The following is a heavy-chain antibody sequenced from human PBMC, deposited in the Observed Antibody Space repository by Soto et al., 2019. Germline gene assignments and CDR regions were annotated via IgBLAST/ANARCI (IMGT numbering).Heavy chain of an antibody. V-gene: IGHV1-24*01. Sequence: QVQLVQSGAEVKKPGASVKVSCKVSGYTLTELSMHWVRQAPGKGLEWMGGFDPEDGETIYAQKFQGRVTMTGDTSTDTAYMELSSLRSEDTAVYYCATDSIGSSRGWGWFDPWGQGTLVTVSS. D-gene: IGHD6-6*01. CDR1: GYTLTELS. CDR3: ATDSIGSSRGWGWFDP. CDR2: FDPEDGET. J-gene: IGHJ5*02.